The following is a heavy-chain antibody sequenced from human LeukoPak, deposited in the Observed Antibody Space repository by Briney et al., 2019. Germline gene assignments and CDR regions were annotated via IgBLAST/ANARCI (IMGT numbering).Heavy chain of an antibody. J-gene: IGHJ6*02. D-gene: IGHD2-21*02. CDR1: GGSFSGYY. CDR3: ARHVSTSSCGADCYSGGLDV. Sequence: PSETLSLTCAVYGGSFSGYYWSWIRQPPGKGLEWIGEINHSGSTNYNPSLKSRVTISVDTSKNQFSLKLSSVTAADTAVYYCARHVSTSSCGADCYSGGLDVWGQGTTVTVSS. V-gene: IGHV4-34*01. CDR2: INHSGST.